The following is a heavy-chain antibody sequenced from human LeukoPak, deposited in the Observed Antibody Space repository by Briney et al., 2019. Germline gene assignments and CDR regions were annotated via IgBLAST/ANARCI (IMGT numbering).Heavy chain of an antibody. Sequence: GGSLRLSCAASGFTFSSYAMSWVRQAPGKGLEWVANIKQDGSEEYYVDSVKGRFTISRDNAKNSLYLQMNSLRAEDTAVYYCARQGFDILTGYPYYYYYYMDVWGKGTTVTVSS. J-gene: IGHJ6*03. CDR3: ARQGFDILTGYPYYYYYYMDV. CDR1: GFTFSSYA. CDR2: IKQDGSEE. V-gene: IGHV3-7*01. D-gene: IGHD3-9*01.